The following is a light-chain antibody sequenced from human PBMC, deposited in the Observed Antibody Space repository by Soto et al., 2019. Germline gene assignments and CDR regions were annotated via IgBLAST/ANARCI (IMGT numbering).Light chain of an antibody. CDR3: QQLNSFPPT. CDR1: QAMSTF. J-gene: IGKJ4*01. Sequence: IQLTQSPSSLSASVGDRVTITCRASQAMSTFLAWYQQKPGDPPKLLIYAASTLQRGVPSRFSGRGSGTDFTLSISSLQPEDFATYYCQQLNSFPPTFGGGTKVELK. CDR2: AAS. V-gene: IGKV1-9*01.